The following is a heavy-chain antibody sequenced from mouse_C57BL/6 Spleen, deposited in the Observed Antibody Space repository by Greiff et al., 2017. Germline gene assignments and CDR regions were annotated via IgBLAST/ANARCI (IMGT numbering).Heavy chain of an antibody. D-gene: IGHD1-1*01. CDR1: GFTFSDYG. CDR3: ASGYYGSSYVPWYFDD. V-gene: IGHV5-17*01. Sequence: EVQLVESGGGLVKPGGSLKLSCAASGFTFSDYGMHWVRQAPEKGLEWVAYISSGSSTIYYADTVKGRFTITRDNAKNTLFLQMTRLRSEDTAMYYCASGYYGSSYVPWYFDDWGQGTTLTVSS. CDR2: ISSGSSTI. J-gene: IGHJ2*01.